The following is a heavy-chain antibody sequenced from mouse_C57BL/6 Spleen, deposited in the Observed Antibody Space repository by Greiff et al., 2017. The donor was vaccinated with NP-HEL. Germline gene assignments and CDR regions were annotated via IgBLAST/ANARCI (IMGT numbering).Heavy chain of an antibody. CDR2: IYPGDGDT. V-gene: IGHV1-80*01. J-gene: IGHJ2*01. CDR3: ARRASNYGGYFDY. CDR1: GYAFSSYW. Sequence: VQLVESGAELVKPGASVKISCKASGYAFSSYWMNWVKQRPGKGLEWIGQIYPGDGDTNYNGKFKGKATLTADKSSSTAYMQLSSLTSEDSAVYFCARRASNYGGYFDYWGQGTTLTVSS. D-gene: IGHD2-5*01.